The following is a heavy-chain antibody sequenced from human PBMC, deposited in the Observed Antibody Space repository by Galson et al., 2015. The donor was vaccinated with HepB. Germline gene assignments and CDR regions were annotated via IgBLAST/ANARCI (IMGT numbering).Heavy chain of an antibody. V-gene: IGHV5-10-1*01. CDR2: IDPSDSYT. D-gene: IGHD1-26*01. Sequence: QSGAEVKKPGESLRISCKGSGYSFTNYWITWVRQMPGKGLEWMGRIDPSDSYTDYSPSFQGHVTISAEKSINTAYLQWSSLKASDTAMYYCARMPFSGSYYTVFYIDYWGQGTLVTVSS. CDR1: GYSFTNYW. CDR3: ARMPFSGSYYTVFYIDY. J-gene: IGHJ4*02.